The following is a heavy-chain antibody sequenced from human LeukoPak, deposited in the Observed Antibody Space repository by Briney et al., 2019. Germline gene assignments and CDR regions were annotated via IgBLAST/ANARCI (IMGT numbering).Heavy chain of an antibody. Sequence: GGSLRLSCAASGFTFSSYWMSWVRQAPGKGLEWVANIKQDGSEKYYVDSVKGRFTISRDNSKNTLYLQMNSLRAEDTAVYYCAKVHLSKYYDFWSGYHYGMDVWGQGTTVTVSS. CDR1: GFTFSSYW. CDR3: AKVHLSKYYDFWSGYHYGMDV. CDR2: IKQDGSEK. J-gene: IGHJ6*02. V-gene: IGHV3-7*03. D-gene: IGHD3-3*01.